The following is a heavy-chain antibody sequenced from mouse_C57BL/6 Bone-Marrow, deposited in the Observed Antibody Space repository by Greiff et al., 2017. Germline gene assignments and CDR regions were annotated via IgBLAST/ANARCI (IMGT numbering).Heavy chain of an antibody. CDR3: ARLGGYDGAWFAY. V-gene: IGHV5-6*01. D-gene: IGHD2-2*01. J-gene: IGHJ3*01. Sequence: EVQLVESGGDLVKPGGSLKLSCAASGFTFSSYGMSWVRQTPDKRLAWVATISSGGSYNYYPDSVKGRFTISRDNAKNTLYLQMSSLKSEDTAMYYCARLGGYDGAWFAYWGQGTLVTVSA. CDR1: GFTFSSYG. CDR2: ISSGGSYN.